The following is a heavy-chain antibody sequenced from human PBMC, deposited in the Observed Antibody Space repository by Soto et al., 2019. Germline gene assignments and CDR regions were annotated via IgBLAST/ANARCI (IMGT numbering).Heavy chain of an antibody. CDR2: TSYDGTNK. V-gene: IGHV3-30*18. CDR3: AKDLSGARWYYDALDV. D-gene: IGHD2-15*01. J-gene: IGHJ6*02. CDR1: GFTFSTHG. Sequence: GGSLRLSCAASGFTFSTHGMHWVRQAPGKGLEWVAGTSYDGTNKYYARSVQGRFTISRENSMKTLYLQMNSLRTEDTAVYYCAKDLSGARWYYDALDVWGQGTTVTVSS.